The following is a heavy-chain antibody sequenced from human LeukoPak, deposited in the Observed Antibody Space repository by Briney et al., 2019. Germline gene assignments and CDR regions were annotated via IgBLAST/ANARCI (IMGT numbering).Heavy chain of an antibody. CDR3: AKGVYYYMDV. CDR1: GFTFSRYT. J-gene: IGHJ6*03. CDR2: ISYDGSNK. Sequence: GGSLRLSCAASGFTFSRYTMNWVRQAPGKGLEWVAVISYDGSNKYYADSVKGRFTISRDNSKNTLYLQMNSLRAEDTAVYYCAKGVYYYMDVWGKGTTVTVSS. V-gene: IGHV3-30*18.